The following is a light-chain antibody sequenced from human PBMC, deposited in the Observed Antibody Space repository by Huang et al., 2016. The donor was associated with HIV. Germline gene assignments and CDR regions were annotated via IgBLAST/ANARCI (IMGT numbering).Light chain of an antibody. CDR1: ESVSSN. CDR3: QQYNNWPRT. CDR2: GAS. Sequence: EILMTQSPATLSVSPGERATVSCRATESVSSNLAWYKQKPGQGPRLLSYGASTRATGIPARFSGSGSGTEFTLTISNLQSEDFAVYYCQQYNNWPRTFGQGTKLEIK. V-gene: IGKV3-15*01. J-gene: IGKJ2*01.